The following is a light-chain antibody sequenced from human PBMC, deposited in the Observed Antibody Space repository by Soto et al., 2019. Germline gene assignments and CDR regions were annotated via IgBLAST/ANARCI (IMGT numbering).Light chain of an antibody. V-gene: IGKV3-20*01. CDR1: QSVSSTY. CDR3: QQYGSSPRT. CDR2: GAS. J-gene: IGKJ1*01. Sequence: EIVLTQSPGTLSLSPGERATLSCRASQSVSSTYLAWYQHKPGQAPRLLIYGASSRATGIPARFSGSGSGTDFTLTISRLEPEDFAVYYCQQYGSSPRTFGQGTKVEIK.